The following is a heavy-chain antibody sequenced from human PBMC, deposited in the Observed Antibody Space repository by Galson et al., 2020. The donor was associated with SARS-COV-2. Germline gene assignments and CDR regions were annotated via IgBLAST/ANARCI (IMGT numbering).Heavy chain of an antibody. CDR3: ARGSAVAGNDRYFQH. D-gene: IGHD6-19*01. CDR2: INSGNGNT. V-gene: IGHV1-3*01. CDR1: GYTFTNYA. Sequence: ASVKVSCKASGYTFTNYAMHWVRQAPGQGLEWMGWINSGNGNTKYSQKFQGRVTITRDTSASTAYMELSSLRSEDMAVYYCARGSAVAGNDRYFQHWGQGTLVTVSS. J-gene: IGHJ1*01.